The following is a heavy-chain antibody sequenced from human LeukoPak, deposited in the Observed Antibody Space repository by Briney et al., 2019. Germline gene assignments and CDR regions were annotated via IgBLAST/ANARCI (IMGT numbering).Heavy chain of an antibody. CDR3: ARDRSDGNFYYDY. CDR2: ITPIFGTA. Sequence: SVKVSCKASGGTFSSYAISWVRQAPGQGLEWMGGITPIFGTANYAQKFQGRVTITADKSTSTAYMELSSLRSEDTAVYCCARDRSDGNFYYDYWGQGTLVTVSS. V-gene: IGHV1-69*06. D-gene: IGHD2-21*02. CDR1: GGTFSSYA. J-gene: IGHJ4*02.